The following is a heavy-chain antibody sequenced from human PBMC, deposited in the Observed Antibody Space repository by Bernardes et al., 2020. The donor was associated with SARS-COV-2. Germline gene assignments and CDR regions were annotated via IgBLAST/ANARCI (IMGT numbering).Heavy chain of an antibody. V-gene: IGHV3-66*02. D-gene: IGHD3-22*01. Sequence: GGSLRLSCTASGFTFSSINVNYMSWIRQAPGMGLEWVSVIYTGGQTDFSDSVKGRFTVSRDNSKSTLYLQMSSLRVDDTAVYYCARESRNYYDSRGYSHGAFDLWGQGTTVTVS. CDR2: IYTGGQT. CDR3: ARESRNYYDSRGYSHGAFDL. CDR1: GFTFSSINVNY. J-gene: IGHJ3*01.